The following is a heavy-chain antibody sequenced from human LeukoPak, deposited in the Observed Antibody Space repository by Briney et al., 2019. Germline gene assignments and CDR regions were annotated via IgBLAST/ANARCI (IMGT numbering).Heavy chain of an antibody. V-gene: IGHV1-18*01. J-gene: IGHJ4*02. CDR1: GYTFTSYG. CDR2: ISAYNGNT. D-gene: IGHD2-15*01. CDR3: AMGVVSWGLDY. Sequence: ASVKVSCTASGYTFTSYGISWVRQPPGQGLEWMGWISAYNGNTNNAQKLQGRVTMTTDTSTSTAYMELSSLRSEDTAVYYCAMGVVSWGLDYWGQGTLVTVSS.